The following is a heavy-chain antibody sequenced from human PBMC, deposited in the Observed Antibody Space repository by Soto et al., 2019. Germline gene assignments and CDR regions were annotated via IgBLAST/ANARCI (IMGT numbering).Heavy chain of an antibody. CDR1: GYTFTSYA. CDR3: ARDPIYSSGWYVWVYYYYYGMDV. Sequence: GASVKVSCKASGYTFTSYAMHWVRQAPGQRLEWMGWINAGNGNTKYSQKFQGRVTITRDTSASTAYMELSSLRSEDTAVYYCARDPIYSSGWYVWVYYYYYGMDVWGQGTTVTVSS. CDR2: INAGNGNT. V-gene: IGHV1-3*01. D-gene: IGHD6-19*01. J-gene: IGHJ6*02.